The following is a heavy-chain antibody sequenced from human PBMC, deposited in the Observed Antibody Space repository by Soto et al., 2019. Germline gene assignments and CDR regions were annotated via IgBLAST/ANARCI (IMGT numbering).Heavy chain of an antibody. V-gene: IGHV4-61*08. CDR1: GASLTTIGYH. CDR2: LNYGGRT. Sequence: SETLSLTCTVSGASLTTIGYHWNWIRQPPGKGLEWIGFLNYGGRTIYDPSLRSRVTILVDTSKNEFSLKLSSVIAADTAVYYCARWDFYYGMDAWGQGTTVTVSS. J-gene: IGHJ6*02. CDR3: ARWDFYYGMDA.